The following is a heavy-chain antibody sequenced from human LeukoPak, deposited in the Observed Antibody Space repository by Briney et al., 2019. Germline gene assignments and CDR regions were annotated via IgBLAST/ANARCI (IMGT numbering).Heavy chain of an antibody. D-gene: IGHD3-16*01. CDR1: GYSISSGYY. Sequence: PSETLSLTCTVSGYSISSGYYWSWIRQPPGKGLEWIGEINHSGSTIYNPSLKSRVTISVDTSKNQFSLKLSSVTAADTAVYYCARHGRDYVWGSYSWSFDYWGQGTLVTVSS. CDR2: INHSGST. CDR3: ARHGRDYVWGSYSWSFDY. V-gene: IGHV4-38-2*02. J-gene: IGHJ4*02.